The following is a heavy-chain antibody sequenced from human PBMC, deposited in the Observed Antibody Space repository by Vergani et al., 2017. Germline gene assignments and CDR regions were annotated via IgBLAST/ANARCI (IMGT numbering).Heavy chain of an antibody. CDR2: IIPILGIA. V-gene: IGHV1-69*02. CDR3: ASAGPSGGWFDP. D-gene: IGHD1-26*01. CDR1: GGTFSSYT. Sequence: QVQLVQSGAEVKKPGSSVKVSCKASGGTFSSYTISWVRQAPGQGLEWMGRIIPILGIANYAQKFQGRVTITADKSTSTDYMELSSLRSEDTAVYYCASAGPSGGWFDPWGQGTLVTVSS. J-gene: IGHJ5*02.